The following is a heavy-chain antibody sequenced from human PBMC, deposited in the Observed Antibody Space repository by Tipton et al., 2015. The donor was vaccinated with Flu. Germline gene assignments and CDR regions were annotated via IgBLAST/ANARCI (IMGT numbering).Heavy chain of an antibody. D-gene: IGHD3-10*01. CDR3: ARGLYGSGSYQRRYFDS. CDR2: VCPVGNT. V-gene: IGHV4-38-2*02. Sequence: TLSLTCSVSGDSIGSRFCWGWIRQPPEKGLEWIGNVCPVGNTYYNPSLRSRVTISVDRSKNKFSLKLSSVTAADTAVYYCARGLYGSGSYQRRYFDSWGQGTLVTVSS. J-gene: IGHJ4*02. CDR1: GDSIGSRFC.